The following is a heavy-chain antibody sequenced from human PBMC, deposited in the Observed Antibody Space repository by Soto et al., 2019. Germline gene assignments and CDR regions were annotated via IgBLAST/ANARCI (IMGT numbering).Heavy chain of an antibody. V-gene: IGHV1-3*01. Sequence: ASVKVSCKASGYTFTSYAMHWVRQAPGQRLEWMGWINAGNGNTKYSQKFQGRVTITADKSTSTAYMELSSLRSEDTAVYYCAVLAVAAQRYAFDIWGQGTTVTVSS. CDR1: GYTFTSYA. J-gene: IGHJ3*02. D-gene: IGHD6-19*01. CDR3: AVLAVAAQRYAFDI. CDR2: INAGNGNT.